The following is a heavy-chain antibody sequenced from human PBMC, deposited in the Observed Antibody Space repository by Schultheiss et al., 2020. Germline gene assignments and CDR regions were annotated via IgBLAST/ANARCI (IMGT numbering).Heavy chain of an antibody. CDR1: GFSLSPNAVA. CDR2: IFSNDEK. D-gene: IGHD3-3*01. CDR3: ARAYDFWSGFDY. Sequence: SGPTLVKPTQTLTLTCTFSGFSLSPNAVAVGWIRQPPGKALEWLAHIFSNDEKSYSTSLKTRLTISKDTSKNQVVLTMTNMDPVDTATYYCARAYDFWSGFDYWGQGTLVTVSS. J-gene: IGHJ4*02. V-gene: IGHV2-70*12.